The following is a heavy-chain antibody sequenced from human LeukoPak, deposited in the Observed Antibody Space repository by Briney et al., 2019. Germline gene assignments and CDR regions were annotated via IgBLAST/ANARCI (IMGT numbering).Heavy chain of an antibody. V-gene: IGHV1-69*13. CDR2: IIPIFGTA. CDR1: GYTFTGYY. D-gene: IGHD3-3*01. CDR3: ARPTSLYDFWSGYQASYYYYYMDV. Sequence: ASVKVSCKASGYTFTGYYMHWVRQAPGQGLEWMGGIIPIFGTANYAQKFQGRVTITADESTGTAYMELSSLRSEDTAVYYCARPTSLYDFWSGYQASYYYYYMDVWGKGTTVTVSS. J-gene: IGHJ6*03.